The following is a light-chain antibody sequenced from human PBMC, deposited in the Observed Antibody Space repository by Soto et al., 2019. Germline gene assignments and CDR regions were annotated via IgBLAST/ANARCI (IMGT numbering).Light chain of an antibody. CDR3: QQYNEYSWT. CDR1: QSISAW. Sequence: DIQMTQSPSTLSASVGDRVAITCRASQSISAWLAWYQQKPGKAPRLLIYKASSLEIGVPSRFSGSGSGTEFTLTISRLQPDDVATYYCQQYNEYSWTFGQGTKVEIK. V-gene: IGKV1-5*03. CDR2: KAS. J-gene: IGKJ1*01.